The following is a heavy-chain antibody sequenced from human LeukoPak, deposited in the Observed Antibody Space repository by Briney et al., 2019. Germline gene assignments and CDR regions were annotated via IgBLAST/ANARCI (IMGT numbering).Heavy chain of an antibody. CDR3: ARERYFDFLHNGGAFDY. J-gene: IGHJ4*02. V-gene: IGHV3-23*01. CDR1: GFTFSSYA. D-gene: IGHD3-9*01. CDR2: ISGSGGST. Sequence: PGGSLRLSCAASGFTFSSYAMSWVRQAPGKGLEWVSAISGSGGSTYYADSVKGRFTISRDNAKNSLYLQMISLRAEDTAVYYCARERYFDFLHNGGAFDYWGQGTLVTVSS.